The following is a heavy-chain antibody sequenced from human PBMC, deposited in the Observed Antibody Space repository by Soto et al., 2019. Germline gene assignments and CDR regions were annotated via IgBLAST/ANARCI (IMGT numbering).Heavy chain of an antibody. CDR3: ARGMDSSGWYYKGHPTNWFDP. Sequence: PSETLSLTCAVSGGSFTSNNWWTWVRQPPGQGLEWIGEIYRTGSTNYNPSLKSRVTISVDTSKNQFSLKLSSVTAADTAVYYCARGMDSSGWYYKGHPTNWFDPWGQGTLVTVSS. CDR2: IYRTGST. V-gene: IGHV4-4*02. D-gene: IGHD6-19*01. J-gene: IGHJ5*02. CDR1: GGSFTSNNW.